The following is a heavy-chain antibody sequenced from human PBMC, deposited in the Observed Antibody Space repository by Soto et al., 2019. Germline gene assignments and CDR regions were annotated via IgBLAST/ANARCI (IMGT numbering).Heavy chain of an antibody. CDR3: ARDEGFSDYPIRAGFDI. V-gene: IGHV3-11*01. CDR1: GFTFSDYY. CDR2: ISSSGSTI. Sequence: QVQLVESGGGLVKPGGSLSLSCAASGFTFSDYYMSWIRQAPGKGLEWVSYISSSGSTIYYADSVKGRFTISRDNAKNSLYLQMNSLSAEDTAVYYCARDEGFSDYPIRAGFDIWGQGTMVTVSS. J-gene: IGHJ3*02. D-gene: IGHD4-17*01.